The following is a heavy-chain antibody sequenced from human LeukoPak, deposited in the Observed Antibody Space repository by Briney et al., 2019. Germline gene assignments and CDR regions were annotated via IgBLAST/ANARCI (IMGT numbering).Heavy chain of an antibody. Sequence: SETLSLTCTVSGGSISSYYWSWIRQPPGKGLEWIGYIYYSGSTNYNPSLKSRVTISVDTSKNQFSLKLSSVTAADTAVYYCARGVLAGYGYFDYWGQGTLVTVSS. CDR1: GGSISSYY. J-gene: IGHJ4*02. CDR3: ARGVLAGYGYFDY. CDR2: IYYSGST. V-gene: IGHV4-59*01. D-gene: IGHD2-21*01.